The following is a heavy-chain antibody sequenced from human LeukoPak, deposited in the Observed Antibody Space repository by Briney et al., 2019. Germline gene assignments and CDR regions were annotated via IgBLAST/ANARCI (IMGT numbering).Heavy chain of an antibody. Sequence: GGSLRLSCAASGFTFSDHYMDWVRQTPGKGLEWVGRSGNKANSYTTEYAASVKGRFTISRDDSKNSLFLQMNSLKTDDTAVYYCARASRSGSYFFYWGQGTLVTVSS. CDR2: SGNKANSYTT. CDR3: ARASRSGSYFFY. D-gene: IGHD1-26*01. V-gene: IGHV3-72*01. J-gene: IGHJ4*02. CDR1: GFTFSDHY.